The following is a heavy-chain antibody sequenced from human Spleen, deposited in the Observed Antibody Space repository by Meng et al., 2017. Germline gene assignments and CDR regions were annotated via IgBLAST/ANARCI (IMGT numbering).Heavy chain of an antibody. D-gene: IGHD4-11*01. J-gene: IGHJ4*02. CDR3: TRGHPSKFDY. CDR2: INGEGTIT. Sequence: GGSLRLSCAVSGFSFSGHWMYWLRQGPGMGLVWVSHINGEGTITTYADSVKGRFTISRDNAKNTMYLQMSSLRVEDTAVYYCTRGHPSKFDYWGQGQWSPSPQ. CDR1: GFSFSGHW. V-gene: IGHV3-74*01.